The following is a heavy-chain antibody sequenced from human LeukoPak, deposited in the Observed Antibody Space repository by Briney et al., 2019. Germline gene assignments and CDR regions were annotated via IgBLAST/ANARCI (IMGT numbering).Heavy chain of an antibody. CDR3: ARDKLHYYDSSGYIEGDAFDI. V-gene: IGHV1-46*01. Sequence: ASVKVSCKASGYTFTTYAMNWVRQAPGQGLEWMGIINPSGGSTSYAQKFQGRVTMTRDTSASTAYMELSSLRSEDMAVYYCARDKLHYYDSSGYIEGDAFDIWGQGTMVTVSS. CDR2: INPSGGST. D-gene: IGHD3-22*01. CDR1: GYTFTTYA. J-gene: IGHJ3*02.